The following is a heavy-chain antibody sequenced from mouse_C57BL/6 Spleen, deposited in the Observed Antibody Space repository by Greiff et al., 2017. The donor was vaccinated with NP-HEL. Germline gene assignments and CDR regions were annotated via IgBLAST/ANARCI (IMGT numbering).Heavy chain of an antibody. Sequence: EVKLVESGGGLVQPGGSLKFSCAASGFTFSDYGMAWVRQAPRKGPEWVAFISNLAYSIYYADTVTGRFTISRENAKNTLFLEMSSLRSEDTAMYYCAMYDGSSYGDFEVWGTGTTVTVSS. V-gene: IGHV5-15*01. D-gene: IGHD1-1*01. CDR2: ISNLAYSI. CDR3: AMYDGSSYGDFEV. CDR1: GFTFSDYG. J-gene: IGHJ1*03.